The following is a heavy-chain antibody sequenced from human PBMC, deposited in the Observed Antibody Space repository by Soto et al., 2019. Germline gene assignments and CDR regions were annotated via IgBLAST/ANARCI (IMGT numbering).Heavy chain of an antibody. CDR3: AKEKESETTQPWYCEL. CDR2: ITGSVGAT. D-gene: IGHD1-7*01. V-gene: IGHV3-23*01. J-gene: IGHJ2*01. CDR1: GFTFSRYA. Sequence: EVQLLESGGGLVQPGGSLRLSCAASGFTFSRYAMTWVRQAPGKGLEWVSSITGSVGATFYADSVKGRFTISRDNSKSTLELQMNSLRVEDTSVYYCAKEKESETTQPWYCELWGRGNLVTVSS.